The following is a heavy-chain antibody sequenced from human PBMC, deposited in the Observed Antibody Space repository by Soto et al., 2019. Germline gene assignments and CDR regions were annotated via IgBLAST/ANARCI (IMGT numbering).Heavy chain of an antibody. CDR3: AAMDCGDGSCPGYIFDI. V-gene: IGHV1-58*02. CDR1: GYTFTSSA. J-gene: IGHJ3*02. CDR2: IVVGSGNT. D-gene: IGHD2-15*01. Sequence: GASVKVSCKASGYTFTSSAMQWVRQARGQRLEWIGWIVVGSGNTNYAQKFQERVTITRDMSTSTAYLELSSLRSADTAVFYCAAMDCGDGSCPGYIFDIWGQGTMVTVSS.